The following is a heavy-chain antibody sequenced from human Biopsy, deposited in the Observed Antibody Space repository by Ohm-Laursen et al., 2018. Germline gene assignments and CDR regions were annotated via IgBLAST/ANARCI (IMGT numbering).Heavy chain of an antibody. Sequence: PTQTLTLTGSFSGLSLSARGMCVSWIRQAPGKALEWLARVDWDDYKDYSASLQTKLSISKDTSNDQMVLTVNNVDPADTATYYCARTPILIVSAGLVYRHRRHLQGMDVWGQGIAVTVS. CDR1: GLSLSARGMC. D-gene: IGHD6-13*01. CDR2: VDWDDYK. CDR3: ARTPILIVSAGLVYRHRRHLQGMDV. V-gene: IGHV2-70*11. J-gene: IGHJ6*02.